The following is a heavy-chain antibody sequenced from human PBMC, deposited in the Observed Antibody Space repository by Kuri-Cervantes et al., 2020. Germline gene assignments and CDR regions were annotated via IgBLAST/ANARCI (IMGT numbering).Heavy chain of an antibody. Sequence: GSLRLSCTVSGGSISSYCWSWIRQPPGKGLEWIGYIYYSGSTNYNPSPKSRVTISVDTSKNQFSLKLSSVTAADTAVYYCARSPYCSSTSCSAFDIWGQGTMVTVSS. CDR1: GGSISSYC. CDR2: IYYSGST. D-gene: IGHD2-2*01. J-gene: IGHJ3*02. CDR3: ARSPYCSSTSCSAFDI. V-gene: IGHV4-59*01.